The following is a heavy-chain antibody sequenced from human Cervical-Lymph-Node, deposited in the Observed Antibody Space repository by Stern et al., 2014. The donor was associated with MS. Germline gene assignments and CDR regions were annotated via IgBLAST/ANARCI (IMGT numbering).Heavy chain of an antibody. CDR3: VRGEGQQTSNFSGMDV. CDR2: ISTTSAYI. V-gene: IGHV3-21*01. Sequence: EVQLVESGGGLVKPGGSLRLSCAASGFTFSTYSMNWVRQAPGQGLEWVSSISTTSAYIYYGDAAKGRFTISRDNANNLVHLHMNSLRAEDTAVYYCVRGEGQQTSNFSGMDVWGQGTTVTVSS. J-gene: IGHJ6*02. CDR1: GFTFSTYS.